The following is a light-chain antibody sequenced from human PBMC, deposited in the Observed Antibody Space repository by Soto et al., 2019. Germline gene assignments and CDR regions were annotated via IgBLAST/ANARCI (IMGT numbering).Light chain of an antibody. V-gene: IGLV1-40*01. CDR1: RSNIGTKT. J-gene: IGLJ1*01. CDR3: QSSDSSLSGYV. Sequence: QSVLIQPPSVSGTPGQRVTITCSGSRSNIGTKTVNWYQQLPGSAPKLLIYGNSTRPSGGPDRCSASTSGTSASLATTGLLDEDEADYYCQSSDSSLSGYVFGTGTKVTVL. CDR2: GNS.